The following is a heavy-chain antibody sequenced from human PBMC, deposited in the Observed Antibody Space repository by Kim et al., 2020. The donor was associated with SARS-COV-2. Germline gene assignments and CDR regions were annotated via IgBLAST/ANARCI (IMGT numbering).Heavy chain of an antibody. V-gene: IGHV3-33*01. Sequence: GGSLRLSCAASGFSFSSYGMHWVRQAPGTGLEWVAVIWYDGNNKYYADSVKGRFTISRDNSKNTLYLQMNSLRAEDTAVYYCARDQGYGANSGSSDHWGQGTLVTVSS. CDR3: ARDQGYGANSGSSDH. CDR2: IWYDGNNK. J-gene: IGHJ4*02. D-gene: IGHD4-17*01. CDR1: GFSFSSYG.